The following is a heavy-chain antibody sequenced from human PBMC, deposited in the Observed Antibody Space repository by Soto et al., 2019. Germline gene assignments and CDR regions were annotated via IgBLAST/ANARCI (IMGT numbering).Heavy chain of an antibody. V-gene: IGHV1-8*01. CDR2: MNPNSGNT. J-gene: IGHJ6*03. CDR1: GYTFTSYD. CDR3: ARESIAARLGYYYYYMDV. Sequence: GASVKVSCKASGYTFTSYDINWVRQATGQGLERMGWMNPNSGNTGYAQKFQGRVTMTRNTSISTAYMELSSLRSEDTAVYYCARESIAARLGYYYYYMDVWGKGTTVTVSS. D-gene: IGHD6-6*01.